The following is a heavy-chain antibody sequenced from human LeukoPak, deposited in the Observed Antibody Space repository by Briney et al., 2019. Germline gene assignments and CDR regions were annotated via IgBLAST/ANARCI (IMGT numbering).Heavy chain of an antibody. CDR2: TYTSGST. CDR3: AKTTWIQLWYDY. D-gene: IGHD5-18*01. CDR1: GGSISSGSYY. V-gene: IGHV4-61*02. Sequence: SQTLSLTCTVSGGSISSGSYYWSWIRQPPGKGLEWIGRTYTSGSTNYNPSLKSRVTISVDTSKNQFSLKLSSVTAADTAVYYCAKTTWIQLWYDYWGQGILVTVSS. J-gene: IGHJ4*02.